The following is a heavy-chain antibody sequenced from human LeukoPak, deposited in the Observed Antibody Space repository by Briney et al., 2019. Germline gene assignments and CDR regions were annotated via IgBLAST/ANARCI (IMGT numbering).Heavy chain of an antibody. CDR3: ARDGDYDTFGN. V-gene: IGHV4-39*02. D-gene: IGHD3-22*01. CDR2: IYYSGST. CDR1: GGSISSSSYY. J-gene: IGHJ4*02. Sequence: SETLSLTCTVPGGSISSSSYYWGWIRQPPGKGLEWIGSIYYSGSTYYNPSLKSRVTISVDTSKNQFSLKLSSVTAADTAVYYCARDGDYDTFGNWGQGTLVTVSS.